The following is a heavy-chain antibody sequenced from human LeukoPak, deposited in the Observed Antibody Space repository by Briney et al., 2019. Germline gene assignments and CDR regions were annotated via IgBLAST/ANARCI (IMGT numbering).Heavy chain of an antibody. CDR3: ARSARRVLGVITPNFD. Sequence: SETLSLTCTVSGGSISSYYWSWIRQPPGKGLEWIGYIYYSGSTNYNPSLKGRFTISIDTSKNQFSLKLSSVTAADTAVYYCARSARRVLGVITPNFDWGQGTLVTVSS. CDR2: IYYSGST. CDR1: GGSISSYY. J-gene: IGHJ4*02. D-gene: IGHD3-10*01. V-gene: IGHV4-59*01.